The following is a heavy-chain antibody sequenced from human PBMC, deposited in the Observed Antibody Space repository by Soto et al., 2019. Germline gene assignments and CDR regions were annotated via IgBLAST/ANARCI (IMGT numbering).Heavy chain of an antibody. Sequence: QVQLQESGPGLVKPSETLSLICSVSDDSLSSTSYYWSWIRQHPGKGLEWIGFVHFSGNIHYNASLKSRATISVDTSRKQISLKMTSLTAADTAMYFCGRGGDAHKMGRHWGQGTLVTVSS. D-gene: IGHD2-2*01. CDR3: GRGGDAHKMGRH. CDR1: DDSLSSTSYY. CDR2: VHFSGNI. J-gene: IGHJ1*01. V-gene: IGHV4-61*01.